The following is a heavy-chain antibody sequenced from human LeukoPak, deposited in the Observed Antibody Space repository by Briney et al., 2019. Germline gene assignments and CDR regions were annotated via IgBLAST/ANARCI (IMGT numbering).Heavy chain of an antibody. V-gene: IGHV1-69*05. Sequence: SVKVSCKASGGTFSTYAINWVRQAPGQGLEWMGGIIPIFGTAKYAQKFQGRVTITTDESTSTAYMELSSLRSEDTAMYYCARVFAHSGEISGGYYYYWGQGTLVTVSS. CDR1: GGTFSTYA. J-gene: IGHJ4*02. D-gene: IGHD1-26*01. CDR2: IIPIFGTA. CDR3: ARVFAHSGEISGGYYYY.